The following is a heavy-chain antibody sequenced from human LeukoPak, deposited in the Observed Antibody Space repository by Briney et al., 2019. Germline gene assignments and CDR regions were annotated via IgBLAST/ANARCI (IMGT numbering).Heavy chain of an antibody. D-gene: IGHD6-19*01. V-gene: IGHV3-53*01. CDR1: GFTVSRNY. Sequence: GGSLRLSCAASGFTVSRNYLNWVRQAPGKGLEWVSVIYSGGRTYYADSVKGRFTISRDNSKNTLYLQMNSLRAEDTAVYYCARGYSSGWARLFDYWGQGTLVTVSS. CDR2: IYSGGRT. J-gene: IGHJ4*02. CDR3: ARGYSSGWARLFDY.